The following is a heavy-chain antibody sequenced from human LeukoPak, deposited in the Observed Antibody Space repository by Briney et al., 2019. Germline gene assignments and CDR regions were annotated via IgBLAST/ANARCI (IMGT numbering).Heavy chain of an antibody. CDR3: AKGLRENVLLPGDAFDV. J-gene: IGHJ3*01. CDR2: ISSNDYST. CDR1: GFTFSNYA. V-gene: IGHV3-23*01. Sequence: GGSLRLSCAASGFTFSNYAMSWVRQAPGKGLEWVSAISSNDYSTYYADSVKGRFTISRDNSKNTLYLQMNNLRAEDTAVYYCAKGLRENVLLPGDAFDVWGQGTMVTVSS. D-gene: IGHD2-2*01.